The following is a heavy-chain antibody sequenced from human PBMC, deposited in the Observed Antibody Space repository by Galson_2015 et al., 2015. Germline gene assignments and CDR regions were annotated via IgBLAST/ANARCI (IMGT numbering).Heavy chain of an antibody. D-gene: IGHD3-22*01. CDR2: FDPEDGET. J-gene: IGHJ5*02. CDR3: ATDYIIKYYYDSSGSDNWFDP. Sequence: SVKVSCKVSGYTLTELSMHWVRQAPGKGLEWMGGFDPEDGETIYAQKFQGRVTMTEDTSTDTAYMELSSLRSEDTAVYYCATDYIIKYYYDSSGSDNWFDPWGQGTLVTVSS. V-gene: IGHV1-24*01. CDR1: GYTLTELS.